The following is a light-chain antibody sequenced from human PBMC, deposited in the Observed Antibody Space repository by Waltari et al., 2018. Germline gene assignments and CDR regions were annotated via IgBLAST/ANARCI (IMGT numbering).Light chain of an antibody. CDR3: QQYYDIPWT. V-gene: IGKV4-1*01. CDR2: WAS. Sequence: DSLAVSLGERVTINCKSSQSVLYSSNSQNYLAWYQQKPGQPPKLLIYWASARESGVPDRFSGSESGTDFTLTISSLQAEDVAVYYCQQYYDIPWTFGQGTKVEIK. J-gene: IGKJ1*01. CDR1: QSVLYSSNSQNY.